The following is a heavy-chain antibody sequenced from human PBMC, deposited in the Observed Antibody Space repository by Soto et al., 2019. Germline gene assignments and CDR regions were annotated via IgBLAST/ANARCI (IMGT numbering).Heavy chain of an antibody. CDR3: ARDIRGYSRAFDY. CDR1: GGSITTVGYS. J-gene: IGHJ4*02. CDR2: IYFNGST. D-gene: IGHD5-18*01. Sequence: PSETLSLTCAVSGGSITTVGYSWSWIRQPPGKGLEWIGYIYFNGSTNYNPSLKSRLTISVDTSKNQFSLKLTSVTAADTAMYYCARDIRGYSRAFDYWGQGTLVTVSS. V-gene: IGHV4-61*08.